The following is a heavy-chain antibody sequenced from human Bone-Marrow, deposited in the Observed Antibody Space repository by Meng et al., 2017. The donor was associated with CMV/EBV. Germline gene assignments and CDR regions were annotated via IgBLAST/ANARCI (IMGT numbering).Heavy chain of an antibody. Sequence: IIWVRQAPGQGLEWMGWISAYNRNTTYAQKLQGRVPMTTDTSTSTAYMELRSLRSDDTAVYYCARSDIVATIGYCSGGSCYPWSYFDYWGQGTLVTVSS. J-gene: IGHJ4*02. CDR2: ISAYNRNT. D-gene: IGHD2-15*01. CDR3: ARSDIVATIGYCSGGSCYPWSYFDY. V-gene: IGHV1-18*01.